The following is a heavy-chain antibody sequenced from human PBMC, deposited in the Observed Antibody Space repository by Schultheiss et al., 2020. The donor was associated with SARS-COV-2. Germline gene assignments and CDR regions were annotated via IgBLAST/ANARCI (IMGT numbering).Heavy chain of an antibody. CDR1: GFTFSSYW. Sequence: GESLKISCAASGFTFSSYWMSWVRQAPGKGLEWVAVIWYDGSNKYYADSVKGRFTISRDNAKNSLYLQMNSLRAEDTAVYYCARVRQWLVRYSYYYGMDVWGQGTTVTVSS. V-gene: IGHV3-33*08. CDR2: IWYDGSNK. J-gene: IGHJ6*02. CDR3: ARVRQWLVRYSYYYGMDV. D-gene: IGHD6-19*01.